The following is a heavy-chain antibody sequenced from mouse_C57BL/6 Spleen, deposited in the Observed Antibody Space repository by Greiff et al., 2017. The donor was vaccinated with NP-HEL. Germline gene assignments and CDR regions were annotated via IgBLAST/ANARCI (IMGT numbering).Heavy chain of an antibody. Sequence: VPPQQSGAELGKPGASVKLFCKASGYTFPEYTIHWVKQRSGQGFGWVGWFYPGSGSLKYNEKFKDKATLTADKSSSTVYMELSRLTSEDSAVYFCARHGYSNFFAYWGQGTLVTVSA. D-gene: IGHD2-5*01. J-gene: IGHJ3*01. CDR2: FYPGSGSL. V-gene: IGHV1-62-2*01. CDR1: GYTFPEYT. CDR3: ARHGYSNFFAY.